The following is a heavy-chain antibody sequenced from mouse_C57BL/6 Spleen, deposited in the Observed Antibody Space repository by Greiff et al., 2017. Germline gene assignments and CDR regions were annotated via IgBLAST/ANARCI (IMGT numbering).Heavy chain of an antibody. J-gene: IGHJ2*01. D-gene: IGHD2-3*01. CDR1: GYTFTEYT. V-gene: IGHV1-62-2*01. CDR2: FYPGSGSI. Sequence: VQLVESGAELVKPGASVKLSCKASGYTFTEYTIHWVKQRSGQGLEWIGWFYPGSGSIKYNEKFKDKATLTADKSSSTVYMELSRLTSEDSAVYFCARHEDGDGYSRRSYFDYWGQGTTLTVSS. CDR3: ARHEDGDGYSRRSYFDY.